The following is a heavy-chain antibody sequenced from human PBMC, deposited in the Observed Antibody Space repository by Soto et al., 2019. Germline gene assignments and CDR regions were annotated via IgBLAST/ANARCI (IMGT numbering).Heavy chain of an antibody. CDR2: IYYSGST. Sequence: LSLTCTVSGGSISTYYWSWIRQPPGKGLELIGYIYYSGSTNYNPSIKSRVTISVDTSKNQFSLRLSSVTAADTAVYYCARVIAARPSYYYYGMDVWGQGTTVTVSS. V-gene: IGHV4-59*01. CDR3: ARVIAARPSYYYYGMDV. CDR1: GGSISTYY. D-gene: IGHD6-6*01. J-gene: IGHJ6*02.